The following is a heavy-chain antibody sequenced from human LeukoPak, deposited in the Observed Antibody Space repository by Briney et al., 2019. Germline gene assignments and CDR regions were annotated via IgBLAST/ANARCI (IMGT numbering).Heavy chain of an antibody. CDR3: AELGITMIGGV. Sequence: GGSLRLSCAASGFTFSSYGMHWVRQAPGKGLEWVAVISYDGSNKYYADSVKGRFTISRDNAKNSLYLQMNSLRAEDTAVYYCAELGITMIGGVWGKGTAVTISS. CDR2: ISYDGSNK. D-gene: IGHD3-10*02. V-gene: IGHV3-30*18. J-gene: IGHJ6*04. CDR1: GFTFSSYG.